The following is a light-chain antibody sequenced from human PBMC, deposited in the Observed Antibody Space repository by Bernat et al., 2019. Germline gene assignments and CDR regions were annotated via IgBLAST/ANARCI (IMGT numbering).Light chain of an antibody. CDR2: DVN. CDR1: SSDVGAYNY. V-gene: IGLV2-11*01. Sequence: QSALTQPRSVSGSPGQSVSISCTGTSSDVGAYNYVSWYQQHPGKAPKLMIYDVNLRPSGVPDRFSGSKSGNTASLTISGLQAEDEADYFCCSYAGSYSFVFETGTEVTVL. CDR3: CSYAGSYSFV. J-gene: IGLJ1*01.